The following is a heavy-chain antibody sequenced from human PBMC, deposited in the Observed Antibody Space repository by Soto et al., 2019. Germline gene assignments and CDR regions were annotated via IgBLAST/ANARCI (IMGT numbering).Heavy chain of an antibody. Sequence: PGESLKISCKGFGYSFSTYWIVWVRQVPGKGLEWMGIIYPCDSDTKYSPSFQGQVTISADKSISTAYLQWSSLKASDTAMYYCARAYDDDTSARLGWLDPWGQGTLVTVSS. CDR2: IYPCDSDT. V-gene: IGHV5-51*01. CDR3: ARAYDDDTSARLGWLDP. J-gene: IGHJ5*02. CDR1: GYSFSTYW. D-gene: IGHD3-22*01.